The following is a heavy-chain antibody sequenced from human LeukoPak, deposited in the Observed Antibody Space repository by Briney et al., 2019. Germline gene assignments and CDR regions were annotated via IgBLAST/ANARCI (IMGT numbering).Heavy chain of an antibody. J-gene: IGHJ3*02. CDR1: GYTLTELS. Sequence: ASVKVSRKVSGYTLTELSMHWVRQAPGKGLEWMGGFDPEDGETIYAQKFQGRVTMTEDTSTDTAYMELSSLRSEDTAVYYCATPKYYYDSSGLGDFYIWGQGTMVTVSS. D-gene: IGHD3-22*01. CDR2: FDPEDGET. V-gene: IGHV1-24*01. CDR3: ATPKYYYDSSGLGDFYI.